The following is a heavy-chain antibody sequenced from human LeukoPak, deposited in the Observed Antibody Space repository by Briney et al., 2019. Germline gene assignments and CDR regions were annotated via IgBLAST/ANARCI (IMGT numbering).Heavy chain of an antibody. J-gene: IGHJ4*02. CDR2: MNPNSGNT. V-gene: IGHV1-8*01. Sequence: ASVKVSCKASGYTFTSYDINWVRQATGQRLEWMGWMNPNSGNTGYAQKFQGRVTMTRNTSISTAYMELSSLRSEDTAVYYCARKLPYNWNHGDFDYWGQGTLVTVSS. CDR1: GYTFTSYD. CDR3: ARKLPYNWNHGDFDY. D-gene: IGHD1-14*01.